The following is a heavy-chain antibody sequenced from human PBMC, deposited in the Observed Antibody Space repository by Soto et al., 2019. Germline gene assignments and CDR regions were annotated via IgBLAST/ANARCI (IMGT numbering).Heavy chain of an antibody. V-gene: IGHV2-5*02. CDR3: AHKGGRGAAMDV. CDR2: IYWDEDK. CDR1: GFSLSTSGVG. J-gene: IGHJ6*02. D-gene: IGHD2-15*01. Sequence: QITLKESGPTLVKPTQTLTLTCAFSGFSLSTSGVGVGWIRQPPGKALEWLALIYWDEDKRYSPSLKSRLTITKDTSTNDVVLTMTNMDPVDTGTYYCAHKGGRGAAMDVWGQGTTVTVSS.